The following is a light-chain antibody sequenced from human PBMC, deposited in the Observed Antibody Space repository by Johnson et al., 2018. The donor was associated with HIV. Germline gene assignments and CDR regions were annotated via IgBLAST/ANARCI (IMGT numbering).Light chain of an antibody. J-gene: IGLJ1*01. V-gene: IGLV1-51*01. CDR3: GTWDSSLSAEV. CDR1: SSNIGNNY. CDR2: DNN. Sequence: QSVLTQPPSVSAAPGQKVTISCSGSSSNIGNNYVSWYQQLPGTAPKLLIYDNNKRPSGIPDRFSGSKSGTSATLGITGLQTGDEADYYCGTWDSSLSAEVYGTRAKVPVL.